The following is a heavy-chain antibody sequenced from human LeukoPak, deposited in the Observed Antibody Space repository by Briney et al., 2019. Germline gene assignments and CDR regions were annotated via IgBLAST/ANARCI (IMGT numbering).Heavy chain of an antibody. J-gene: IGHJ4*02. CDR1: EFTFSSYA. Sequence: GGTLRLSCAASEFTFSSYAMSWVRQAPGKGLEWVSSISSSSSCIYYADSVKGRFTISRDNAKNSLYLQMNSLRAEDTAVYYCATLPSGGSGSYDYWGQGTLVTVSS. D-gene: IGHD3-10*01. CDR2: ISSSSSCI. V-gene: IGHV3-21*01. CDR3: ATLPSGGSGSYDY.